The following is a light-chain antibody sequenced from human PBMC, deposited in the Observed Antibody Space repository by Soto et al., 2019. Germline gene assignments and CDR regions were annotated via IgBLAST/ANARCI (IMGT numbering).Light chain of an antibody. CDR1: NSDIGSYRS. CDR3: SSYTNTITLIV. J-gene: IGLJ1*01. V-gene: IGLV2-14*01. CDR2: EVT. Sequence: QSVLTQPASVSGSPGQSITISCTGTNSDIGSYRSVSWYQQHPGKAPKLLISEVTQRPSGVSNRFSGSKSANTASLTISGLQPEDEADYYCSSYTNTITLIVFGSGTKATVL.